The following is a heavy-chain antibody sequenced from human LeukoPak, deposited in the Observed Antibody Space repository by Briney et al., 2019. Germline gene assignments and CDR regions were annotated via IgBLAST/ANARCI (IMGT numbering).Heavy chain of an antibody. Sequence: GGSLRLSCVASGFTFRTYAMTWVRQAPGKGLEWVSSITGNGGSTYYADSVKGRFTISRDNSKNTLYLQMDSLRAEDTAVYHCARDSGSYLQPTDYWGQGTLVTVSS. CDR1: GFTFRTYA. CDR2: ITGNGGST. CDR3: ARDSGSYLQPTDY. V-gene: IGHV3-23*01. D-gene: IGHD1-26*01. J-gene: IGHJ4*02.